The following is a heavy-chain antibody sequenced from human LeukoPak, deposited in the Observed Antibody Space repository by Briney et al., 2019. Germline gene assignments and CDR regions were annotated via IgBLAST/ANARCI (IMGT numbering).Heavy chain of an antibody. CDR2: ISAYNGNT. Sequence: GASVKVSCKASGYTFTSYGISWVRQAPGQGLEWMGWISAYNGNTNYAQKLQGRVTMTTDTSTNTAYMELRSLRSDDTAVYYCAKDRHYGSAPDYFDYWGQGTLVTVSS. V-gene: IGHV1-18*01. CDR1: GYTFTSYG. J-gene: IGHJ4*02. D-gene: IGHD3-10*01. CDR3: AKDRHYGSAPDYFDY.